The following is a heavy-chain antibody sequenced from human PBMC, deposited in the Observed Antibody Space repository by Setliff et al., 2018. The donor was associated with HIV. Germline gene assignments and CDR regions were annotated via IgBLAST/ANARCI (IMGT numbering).Heavy chain of an antibody. CDR1: GVSISNYY. CDR2: IYSSGST. J-gene: IGHJ5*02. D-gene: IGHD4-17*01. Sequence: TLSLTCSVSGVSISNYYWSWIRQPPGKGLEWIGFIYSSGSTNYNPSLKSRVTISVDTSKNQFSLKLNSVTAADTAVYYCARNVGGLRSAVNWFDPWGQGTLVTVSS. CDR3: ARNVGGLRSAVNWFDP. V-gene: IGHV4-59*08.